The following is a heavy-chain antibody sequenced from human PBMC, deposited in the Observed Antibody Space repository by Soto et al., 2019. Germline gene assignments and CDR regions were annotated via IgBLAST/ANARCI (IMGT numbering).Heavy chain of an antibody. V-gene: IGHV3-23*01. D-gene: IGHD3-22*01. CDR2: ISGSGGST. Sequence: GGSLRLSCAASGFTFSSYAMSWVRQAPRKGLEWVSAISGSGGSTYYADSVKGRFTISRDNSKNTLYLQMNSLRAEDTAVYYCAKGYYDQFYYFDYWGQGTLVTVSS. CDR1: GFTFSSYA. CDR3: AKGYYDQFYYFDY. J-gene: IGHJ4*02.